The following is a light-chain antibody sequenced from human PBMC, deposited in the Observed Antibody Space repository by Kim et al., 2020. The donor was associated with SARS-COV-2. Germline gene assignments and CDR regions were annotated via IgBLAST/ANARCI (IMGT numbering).Light chain of an antibody. Sequence: SGAVGDRVTFACRASQSINRWLAWYQQKPGKAPKLLIYKASTLESGVPSRFSGSGSGTEFTLTISSVQPDDFATYYCQQYESYRAFGQGTKVDIK. CDR1: QSINRW. CDR3: QQYESYRA. CDR2: KAS. J-gene: IGKJ1*01. V-gene: IGKV1-5*03.